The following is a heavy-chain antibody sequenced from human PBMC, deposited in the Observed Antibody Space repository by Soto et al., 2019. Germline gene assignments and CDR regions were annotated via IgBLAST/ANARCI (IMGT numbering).Heavy chain of an antibody. J-gene: IGHJ4*02. CDR3: TSHSLDDMIRK. CDR2: IRSKANNYAT. Sequence: GWSLRLSCEASGFTFSGSAMHLVRQASGKGLEWVGRIRSKANNYATAYAASVKGRFSISRDESKNTAYLQMNSLKTEDTAVYHCTSHSLDDMIRKWGQGTQVTVSS. CDR1: GFTFSGSA. V-gene: IGHV3-73*01. D-gene: IGHD3-22*01.